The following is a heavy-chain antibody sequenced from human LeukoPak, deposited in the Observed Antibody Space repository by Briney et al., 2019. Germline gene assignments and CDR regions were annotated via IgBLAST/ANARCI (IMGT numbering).Heavy chain of an antibody. V-gene: IGHV4-30-4*02. CDR1: GGSISSGDYY. CDR3: ARVRGSSWSLGMDV. D-gene: IGHD6-13*01. J-gene: IGHJ6*02. CDR2: MYYSGST. Sequence: SSETLSLTCTVSGGSISSGDYYWSWIRQPPGKGLEWIAYMYYSGSTYYNPSLKSRVTMSADTSKGQLSLKLSSVTAADTAVYYCARVRGSSWSLGMDVWGQGTTVTVSS.